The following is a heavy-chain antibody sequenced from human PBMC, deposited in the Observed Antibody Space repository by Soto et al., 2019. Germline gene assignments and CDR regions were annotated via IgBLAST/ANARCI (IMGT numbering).Heavy chain of an antibody. CDR2: ISASGGRT. V-gene: IGHV3-23*01. D-gene: IGHD1-26*01. CDR3: AKDHLPVGDYYYGVDV. J-gene: IGHJ6*02. Sequence: GGSLRLSXSASGFTFNTYAMSWVRQAPGRRLEWVSTISASGGRTYYADSVKGRFTGSRDNSQNTLRLDMDSLRAEDTALYYCAKDHLPVGDYYYGVDVWGQGTTVTVSS. CDR1: GFTFNTYA.